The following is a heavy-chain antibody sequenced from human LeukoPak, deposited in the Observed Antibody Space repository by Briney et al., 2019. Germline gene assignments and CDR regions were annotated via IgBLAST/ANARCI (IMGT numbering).Heavy chain of an antibody. J-gene: IGHJ4*02. V-gene: IGHV4-59*01. CDR3: AGGVGATTDFDY. CDR2: IYYSGST. CDR1: GGSISSYY. D-gene: IGHD1-26*01. Sequence: SETLSLTCTVSGGSISSYYWSWIRQPPGKGLEWIGYIYYSGSTNYNPSLKSRVTISVDTSKNQFSLKLSSVTAADTAVYYCAGGVGATTDFDYWGQGTLVTVSS.